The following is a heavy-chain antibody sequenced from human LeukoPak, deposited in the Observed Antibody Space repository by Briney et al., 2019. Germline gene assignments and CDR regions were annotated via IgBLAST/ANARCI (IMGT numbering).Heavy chain of an antibody. CDR3: GRDYYASNGLDV. V-gene: IGHV3-7*04. CDR2: INQDGSDK. CDR1: GFTFSSYW. J-gene: IGHJ6*02. D-gene: IGHD3-10*01. Sequence: GGSLRLSCAASGFTFSSYWXSWVRQAPGXGLEWVANINQDGSDKYYVDSVKGRFTVSRDNAKNSLYLQMNSLRDEDTAVYYCGRDYYASNGLDVWGQGTTVTVSS.